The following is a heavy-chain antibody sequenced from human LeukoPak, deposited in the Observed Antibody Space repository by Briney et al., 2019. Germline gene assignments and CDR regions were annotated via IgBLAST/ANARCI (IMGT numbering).Heavy chain of an antibody. CDR3: ARDLSDYGDYNPDY. CDR1: GYTFTSYY. D-gene: IGHD4-17*01. CDR2: INPNSGGT. Sequence: ASVKVSCKASGYTFTSYYMHWVRQAPGQGLEWMGRINPNSGGTNYAQKFQGRVTMTRDTSISTAYMELSRLRSDDTAVYYCARDLSDYGDYNPDYWGQGTLVTVSS. J-gene: IGHJ4*02. V-gene: IGHV1-2*06.